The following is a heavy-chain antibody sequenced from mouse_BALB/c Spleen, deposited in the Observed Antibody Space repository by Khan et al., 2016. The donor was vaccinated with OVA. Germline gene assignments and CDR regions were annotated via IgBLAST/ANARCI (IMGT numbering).Heavy chain of an antibody. CDR2: INPTSGYT. CDR1: GYTFTSYW. V-gene: IGHV1-7*01. J-gene: IGHJ2*01. Sequence: QVQLKQSGAELAKPGASVKMSCTASGYTFTSYWMHWIKQRPGQGLEWIGYINPTSGYTDYNQTFKDKATLTADNSSSTAYMQLSSLTSDDSAVYYCARDRIDYWGQGTALTVSS. CDR3: ARDRIDY.